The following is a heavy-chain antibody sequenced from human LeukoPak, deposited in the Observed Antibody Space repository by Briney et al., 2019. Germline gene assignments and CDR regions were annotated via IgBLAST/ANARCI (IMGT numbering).Heavy chain of an antibody. D-gene: IGHD7-27*01. CDR2: IHYSEGT. Sequence: SDTLSLTCAVSAYSIGSHNWWAWIRRPPGKGLEWIGYIHYSEGTYYNPSLKSRVSMSVDTSKNQFSLQLRSVTAVDTAVYYCVKKVAGVAWFDSWGQGALVTVSS. CDR3: VKKVAGVAWFDS. V-gene: IGHV4-28*01. J-gene: IGHJ5*01. CDR1: AYSIGSHNW.